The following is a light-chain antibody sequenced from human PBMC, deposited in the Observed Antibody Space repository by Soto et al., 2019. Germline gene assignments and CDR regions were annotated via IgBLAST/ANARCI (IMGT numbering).Light chain of an antibody. Sequence: QSALTQPASVSGSPGQSITISGTGTSSEIGTYIYVSWYLQHPGKAPKLLIYEVSNRPSGVSNRFSGSKSGNTASLTISGLQAEDEADYYCSSYTGSTTVVFGGGTKLTVL. CDR3: SSYTGSTTVV. J-gene: IGLJ2*01. CDR1: SSEIGTYIY. V-gene: IGLV2-14*01. CDR2: EVS.